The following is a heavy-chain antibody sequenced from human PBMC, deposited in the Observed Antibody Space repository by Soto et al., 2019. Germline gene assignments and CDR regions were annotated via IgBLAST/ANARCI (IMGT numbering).Heavy chain of an antibody. CDR3: ARDPHEYWTSYWFDP. CDR1: VRTFSSYG. D-gene: IGHD3-3*01. CDR2: ISAYDGKT. J-gene: IGHJ5*02. Sequence: ASVKVSCLASVRTFSSYGINWVRQAPGQGLELMGWISAYDGKTTYAEKFQGRVTMTTDASTSTAYMELRSLRSDDTAVYYCARDPHEYWTSYWFDPWGQGTLVTVSS. V-gene: IGHV1-18*01.